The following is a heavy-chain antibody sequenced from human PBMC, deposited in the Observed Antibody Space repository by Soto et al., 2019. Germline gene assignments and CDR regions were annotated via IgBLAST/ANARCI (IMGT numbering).Heavy chain of an antibody. Sequence: QVQLVQSGAEVKKPGASVKVSCKASGYTLTSYGISWVRQAPGQGLELMGWISAYNGNTNYAQKLQGRVTMTTDTSTSTAYMERRSLRSDYTAVYYCARVGRWLQFEYFQHWGQGTLVTVSS. CDR2: ISAYNGNT. CDR1: GYTLTSYG. CDR3: ARVGRWLQFEYFQH. D-gene: IGHD5-12*01. V-gene: IGHV1-18*01. J-gene: IGHJ1*01.